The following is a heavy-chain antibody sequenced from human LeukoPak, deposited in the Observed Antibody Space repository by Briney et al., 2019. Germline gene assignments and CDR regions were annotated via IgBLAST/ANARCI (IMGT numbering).Heavy chain of an antibody. CDR1: GYTFTVYY. CDR3: ARDSSVASSGCFFD. D-gene: IGHD3-22*01. V-gene: IGHV1-2*02. J-gene: IGHJ4*02. Sequence: ASVKVSCKASGYTFTVYYMHWVRKAPGQGLEWMGWINPNSGGTNYAQKFQGRVTMTRDTSISTAYMELSRLRSDDPAVYYCARDSSVASSGCFFDWGQGTLVTVSS. CDR2: INPNSGGT.